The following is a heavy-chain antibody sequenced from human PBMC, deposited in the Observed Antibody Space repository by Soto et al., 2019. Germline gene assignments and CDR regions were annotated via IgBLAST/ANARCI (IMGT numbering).Heavy chain of an antibody. Sequence: EMQLLESGGGLVWPGGSLRLSCAASGFTFSTYAMSWVRQAPGGGLEWVAGLFGSGRGISYADSVKGRFTISRDNSNNMLYLRMHSLRVEDTAVYYCAKDRQPDGLWPFYHWGQGTLVTVSS. CDR2: LFGSGRGI. CDR1: GFTFSTYA. V-gene: IGHV3-23*01. D-gene: IGHD2-8*01. J-gene: IGHJ4*02. CDR3: AKDRQPDGLWPFYH.